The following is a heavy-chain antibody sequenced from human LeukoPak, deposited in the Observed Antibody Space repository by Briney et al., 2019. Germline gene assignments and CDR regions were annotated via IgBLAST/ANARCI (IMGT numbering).Heavy chain of an antibody. J-gene: IGHJ4*02. V-gene: IGHV3-7*05. CDR2: IEEDGSAK. CDR3: ARAGQLNY. CDR1: GFTVSGYW. Sequence: PGGSLRLSCVGSGFTVSGYWMNWVRQAPGRWLEWVAKIEEDGSAKYYMDSVKGRFSIYRDNAKNSLYLQMYSLRAEDTAMYYCARAGQLNYWGQGTLVTVSS. D-gene: IGHD6-13*01.